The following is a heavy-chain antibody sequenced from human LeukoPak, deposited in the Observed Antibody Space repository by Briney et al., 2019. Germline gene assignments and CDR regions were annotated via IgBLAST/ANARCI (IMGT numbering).Heavy chain of an antibody. CDR1: GFTFSSYG. CDR3: AKPSGYGGNPTYYYYMDV. J-gene: IGHJ6*03. CDR2: IRYDGSNK. V-gene: IGHV3-30*02. D-gene: IGHD4-23*01. Sequence: GGSLRLSCAASGFTFSSYGMHWVRQAPGKGLEWVAFIRYDGSNKYYADSVKGRFTISRDTSKNTLYLQMNSLRAEDTAVYYCAKPSGYGGNPTYYYYMDVWGKGTTVTVSS.